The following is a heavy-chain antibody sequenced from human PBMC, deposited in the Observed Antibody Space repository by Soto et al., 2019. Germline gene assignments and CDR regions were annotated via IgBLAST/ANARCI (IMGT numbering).Heavy chain of an antibody. Sequence: GGSLRLSCAASGFTFDDYAMHWVRQAPGKGPEWVSGISWNSGSIGYADSVKGRFTISRDNAKNSLYLQMNSLRAEDTALYYCAKDIVATITYGDFDYWGQGTLVTVSS. CDR3: AKDIVATITYGDFDY. CDR1: GFTFDDYA. J-gene: IGHJ4*02. D-gene: IGHD5-12*01. V-gene: IGHV3-9*01. CDR2: ISWNSGSI.